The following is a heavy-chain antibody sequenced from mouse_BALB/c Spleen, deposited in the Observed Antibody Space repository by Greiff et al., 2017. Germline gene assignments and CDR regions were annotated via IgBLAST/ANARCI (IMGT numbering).Heavy chain of an antibody. D-gene: IGHD2-4*01. J-gene: IGHJ3*01. V-gene: IGHV1-39*01. Sequence: VQLQQTGPELVKPGASVKISCKASGYSFTDYIMLWVKQSHGKSLEWIGNINPYYGSTSYNLKFKGKATLTVDKSSSTAYMQLNSLTSEDSAVYYCARTMITTAAWFAYWGQGTLVTVSA. CDR1: GYSFTDYI. CDR2: INPYYGST. CDR3: ARTMITTAAWFAY.